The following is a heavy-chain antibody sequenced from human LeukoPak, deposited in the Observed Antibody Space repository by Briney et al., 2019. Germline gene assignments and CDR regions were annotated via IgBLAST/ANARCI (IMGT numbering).Heavy chain of an antibody. CDR2: ISNGGATR. CDR3: AKRVSGSSWEHQTIDY. CDR1: GFTFSSYS. Sequence: GGSLRLSCAASGFTFSSYSMNWVRHAPGKGLEWVSAISNGGATRNYADSVKGRFTISRDNSQNTLYLQMNSLRADDTAVYYCAKRVSGSSWEHQTIDYWGQGTLVTVSS. V-gene: IGHV3-23*01. J-gene: IGHJ4*02. D-gene: IGHD6-13*01.